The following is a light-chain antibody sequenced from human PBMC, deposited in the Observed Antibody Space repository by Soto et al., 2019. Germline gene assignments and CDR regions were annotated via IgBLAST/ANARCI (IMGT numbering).Light chain of an antibody. CDR2: GNT. CDR1: SSNIGADFG. V-gene: IGLV1-40*01. J-gene: IGLJ2*01. Sequence: QSVLTQPPSVSGAPGQRVTISCTGNSSNIGADFGVHWYQQLPGTGPKVLIYGNTNRPSGVPLRFSGSKSGTSASLTITGLQIDDEGDYYCQSYDSSLKNSGVFGGGTMLTVL. CDR3: QSYDSSLKNSGV.